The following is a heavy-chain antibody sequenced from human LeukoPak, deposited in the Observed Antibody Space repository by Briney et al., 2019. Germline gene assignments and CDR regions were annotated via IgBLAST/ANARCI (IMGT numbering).Heavy chain of an antibody. CDR3: ARELPPVVNFYFDS. Sequence: GGSLRLSCEASGFTFSSYGVHWVRQAPGKGLEWVAVIWYDGSDKYYADSVKGRFSISRDNSKNTLYLQMNSLRAEDTAVYYCARELPPVVNFYFDSWGQGTLVTVSS. J-gene: IGHJ4*02. D-gene: IGHD3-22*01. V-gene: IGHV3-33*01. CDR1: GFTFSSYG. CDR2: IWYDGSDK.